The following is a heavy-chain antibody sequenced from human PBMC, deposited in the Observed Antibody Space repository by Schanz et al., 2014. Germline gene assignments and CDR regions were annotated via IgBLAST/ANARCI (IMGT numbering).Heavy chain of an antibody. CDR3: ARDGVDAAAGGNY. CDR2: INPSGGST. Sequence: QVQLVQSGAEVKKPGASVKVSCKASGYTFTSDSMHWVRQAPGQGLVWMGMINPSGGSTTYAQKFQGRVTMTRDTSTSTVYMELSSLRSEDTAVYYCARDGVDAAAGGNYWGQGTLVTVSS. J-gene: IGHJ4*02. V-gene: IGHV1-46*03. D-gene: IGHD6-13*01. CDR1: GYTFTSDS.